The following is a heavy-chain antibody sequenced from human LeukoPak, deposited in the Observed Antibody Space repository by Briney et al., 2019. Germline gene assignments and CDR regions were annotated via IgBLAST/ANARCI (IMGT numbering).Heavy chain of an antibody. D-gene: IGHD2-2*02. CDR2: IRYDGSNK. CDR3: ARDRDCSSTSCYNAFDV. V-gene: IGHV3-30*02. CDR1: GFTFSSYG. J-gene: IGHJ3*01. Sequence: GGSLRLSCAASGFTFSSYGMHWVRQAPGKGLEWVAFIRYDGSNKYYADSVKGRFTISRDNAKNTLYLQMNSLRVEDTAVYYCARDRDCSSTSCYNAFDVWGQGAMVTVSS.